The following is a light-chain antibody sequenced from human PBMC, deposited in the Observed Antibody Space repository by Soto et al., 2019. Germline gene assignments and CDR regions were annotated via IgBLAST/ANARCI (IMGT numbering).Light chain of an antibody. CDR3: HQYGSSPRT. Sequence: EIVLTQSPGTLSLSPGEGATLSCRASQSLSSSYLAWYQQKPGQAPRLLIYGASSRATGIPDRFSGSGSGTDFTLTISSLEPEDFAVYYCHQYGSSPRTFGQGTKVEIK. CDR2: GAS. J-gene: IGKJ1*01. CDR1: QSLSSSY. V-gene: IGKV3-20*01.